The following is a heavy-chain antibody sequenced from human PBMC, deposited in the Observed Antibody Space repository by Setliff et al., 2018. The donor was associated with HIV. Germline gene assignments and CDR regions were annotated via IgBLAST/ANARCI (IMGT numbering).Heavy chain of an antibody. CDR2: IYHRGKT. Sequence: SETLSLTCAVYGESLSGGYWSWIRQPPGKGLEWIGEIYHRGKTNYNPSLKSRVTISVDMSKNQFSLRLDSVTAADTAVYYCARQHGSSWRFDPWGQGTLVTVSS. D-gene: IGHD6-13*01. CDR1: GESLSGGY. V-gene: IGHV4-34*01. CDR3: ARQHGSSWRFDP. J-gene: IGHJ5*02.